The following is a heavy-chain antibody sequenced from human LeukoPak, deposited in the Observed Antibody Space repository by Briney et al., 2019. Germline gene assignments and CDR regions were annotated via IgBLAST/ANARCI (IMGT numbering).Heavy chain of an antibody. CDR1: GFTFSSYA. CDR2: ISGSGGST. J-gene: IGHJ4*02. CDR3: AKDCLLVGG. V-gene: IGHV3-23*01. Sequence: GGSLTLSCAASGFTFSSYAMSWVRQPPGKGREWVSAISGSGGSTYYADSVKGRFTISRDNSKDTLYLQMNGLRAGDRAVYYCAKDCLLVGGWGQGALVTV. D-gene: IGHD3-16*02.